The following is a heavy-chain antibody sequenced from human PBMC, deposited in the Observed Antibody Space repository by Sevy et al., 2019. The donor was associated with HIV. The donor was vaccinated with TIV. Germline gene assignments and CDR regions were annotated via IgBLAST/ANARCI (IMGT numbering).Heavy chain of an antibody. V-gene: IGHV1-18*01. CDR3: ARGNPPGGF. Sequence: VSVKVSCKASGYSFSNYGITWVRQAPGQGLEWMGWISGYSGNIRYSQKVQGRLTMTSDTSTSTAYMELTSLKSDDTATNRCARGNPPGGFWGQGTLVTVSS. CDR1: GYSFSNYG. J-gene: IGHJ4*02. D-gene: IGHD3-10*01. CDR2: ISGYSGNI.